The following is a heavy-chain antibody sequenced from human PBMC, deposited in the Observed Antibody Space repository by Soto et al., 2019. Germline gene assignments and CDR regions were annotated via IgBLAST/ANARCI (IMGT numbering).Heavy chain of an antibody. CDR2: INPKSGGT. V-gene: IGHV1-2*04. CDR1: GYTFNGYY. D-gene: IGHD6-19*01. Sequence: ASVKVCCKASGYTFNGYYMHWVRQAPGQGLEWMGWINPKSGGTNYAQKFQGWVTMTRDTSISTAYMELNSLKTEDTAVYYCTAGLGRSDHDYWGQGTLVTVSS. CDR3: TAGLGRSDHDY. J-gene: IGHJ4*02.